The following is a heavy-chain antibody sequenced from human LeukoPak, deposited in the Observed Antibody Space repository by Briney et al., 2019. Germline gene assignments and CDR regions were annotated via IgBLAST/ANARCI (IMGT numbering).Heavy chain of an antibody. Sequence: PSETPSLACTVSGGSISSYCWSWIRQPAGKGLEWIGRIYTSGSTKYNPSLTSRVTMSVDTSKNQFSLKLRSVTAADTAVYYCARAVHCSGVSCYFDYWDQGTLVTVSS. V-gene: IGHV4-4*07. CDR3: ARAVHCSGVSCYFDY. CDR1: GGSISSYC. CDR2: IYTSGST. J-gene: IGHJ4*02. D-gene: IGHD2-15*01.